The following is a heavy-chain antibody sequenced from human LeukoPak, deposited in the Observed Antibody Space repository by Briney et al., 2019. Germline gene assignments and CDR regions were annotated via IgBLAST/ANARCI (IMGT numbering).Heavy chain of an antibody. Sequence: GGSLRLSCIVSGFPVNANDMNWVRQAPGKGLEWVSLIYISGITKYADSVQGRFTISRDNSKNTLYLQMNSLRAEDTAVYYCARDSTRKYYYYYGMDVWGQGTTVTVSS. CDR1: GFPVNAND. CDR2: IYISGIT. J-gene: IGHJ6*02. V-gene: IGHV3-66*01. CDR3: ARDSTRKYYYYYGMDV.